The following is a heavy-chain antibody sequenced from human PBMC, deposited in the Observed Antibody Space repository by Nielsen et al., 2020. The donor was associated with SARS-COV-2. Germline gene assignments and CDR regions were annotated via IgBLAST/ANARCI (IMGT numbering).Heavy chain of an antibody. Sequence: GGSLRLSYAASGFTFSSYAMSWVRRAPGKGLEWVSAISASGSSTCYGDAVKGRFTISRDNAINTLYLQMNSLRAEDTAVYYCAKGDGDSWSPFLYLDNWGQGTLVTASS. CDR2: ISASGSST. CDR1: GFTFSSYA. V-gene: IGHV3-23*01. CDR3: AKGDGDSWSPFLYLDN. D-gene: IGHD6-13*01. J-gene: IGHJ4*02.